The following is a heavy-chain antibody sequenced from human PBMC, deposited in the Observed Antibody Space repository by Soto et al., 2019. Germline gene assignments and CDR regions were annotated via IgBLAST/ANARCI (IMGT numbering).Heavy chain of an antibody. CDR3: ARHSTSAPKDY. V-gene: IGHV5-51*01. CDR1: GYSFTTYW. Sequence: GGSLNSSCNGYGYSFTTYWIAWVRQMPGKGREWVGIIYPGDSDTRYSPSFEGHVTISVDKSISTAFLQWNSLKASDNAIYYCARHSTSAPKDYWGQGTLVTVSS. J-gene: IGHJ4*01. D-gene: IGHD3-10*01. CDR2: IYPGDSDT.